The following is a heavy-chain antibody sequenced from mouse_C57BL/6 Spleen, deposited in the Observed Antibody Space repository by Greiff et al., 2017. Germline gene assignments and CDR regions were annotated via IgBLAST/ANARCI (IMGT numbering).Heavy chain of an antibody. Sequence: VQLQQSGPELVKPGASVKISCKASGYTFTDYYMHWVKQSHGKSLEWIGDIIPNNGGTSYNQKFKGKATLTVDKSSSTAYMELRSLTSEDSAVYYGASYYYGPSHWGQGTTRTVSA. CDR3: ASYYYGPSH. D-gene: IGHD1-1*01. CDR1: GYTFTDYY. V-gene: IGHV1-26*01. J-gene: IGHJ2*01. CDR2: IIPNNGGT.